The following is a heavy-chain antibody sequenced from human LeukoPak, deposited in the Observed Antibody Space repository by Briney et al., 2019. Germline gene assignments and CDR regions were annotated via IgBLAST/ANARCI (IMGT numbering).Heavy chain of an antibody. V-gene: IGHV3-23*01. Sequence: GGPLRLSCAVSGFTITDYGMSWVRQAPGKGLEWVSAISVSGDTKFYADSVKGRFIISRDNSRNTLYLQINSLRAEDTALYYCAQGYSSGWYPYWGQGTLVTVSS. J-gene: IGHJ4*02. CDR1: GFTITDYG. CDR2: ISVSGDTK. D-gene: IGHD6-19*01. CDR3: AQGYSSGWYPY.